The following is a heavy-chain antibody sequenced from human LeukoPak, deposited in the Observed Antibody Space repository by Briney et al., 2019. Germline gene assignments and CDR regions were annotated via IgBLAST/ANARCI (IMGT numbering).Heavy chain of an antibody. CDR3: ARVGGYSGYDLGPFDY. D-gene: IGHD5-12*01. CDR1: GFTFSSYA. J-gene: IGHJ4*02. CDR2: ISYDGSNK. V-gene: IGHV3-30*04. Sequence: GGSLRLSCAASGFTFSSYAMHWVRQAPGKGLEWVAVISYDGSNKYYADSVKGRFTISRDNSKNTLDLQMNSLRAEDTAVYYCARVGGYSGYDLGPFDYWGQGTLVTVSS.